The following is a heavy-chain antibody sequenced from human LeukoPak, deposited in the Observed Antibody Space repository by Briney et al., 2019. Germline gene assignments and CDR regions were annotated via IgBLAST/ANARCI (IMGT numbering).Heavy chain of an antibody. CDR3: AKGGGYEAQYYYYYLDV. D-gene: IGHD5-12*01. CDR1: GLTFSSYA. V-gene: IGHV3-23*01. J-gene: IGHJ6*03. Sequence: PGGSLRLSCAASGLTFSSYALSWVRQAPGKGLEWVSAISLSGSSTNYADSVKGRFTISRDNSKHTLYLQMKSLRAEDTAVYYCAKGGGYEAQYYYYYLDVWGKGTTVTISS. CDR2: ISLSGSST.